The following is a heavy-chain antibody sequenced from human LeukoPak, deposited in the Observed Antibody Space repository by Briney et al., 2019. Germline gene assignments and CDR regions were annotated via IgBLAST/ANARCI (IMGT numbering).Heavy chain of an antibody. J-gene: IGHJ6*04. CDR2: MNPNSGNT. Sequence: ASVKVSCKASGYTFTSYGISWVRQATGQGLKWMGWMNPNSGNTGYAQKFQGRVTMTRNTSISTAYMELSSLRSEDTAVYYCARGGGRYCSGGSCPILADVWGKGTTVTISS. V-gene: IGHV1-8*02. CDR3: ARGGGRYCSGGSCPILADV. CDR1: GYTFTSYG. D-gene: IGHD2-15*01.